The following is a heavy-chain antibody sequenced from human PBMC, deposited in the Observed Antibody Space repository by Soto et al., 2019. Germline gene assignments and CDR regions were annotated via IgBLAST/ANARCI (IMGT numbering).Heavy chain of an antibody. Sequence: GGSLRLSCAASGFTFSSYAMSWVRQAPGKGLEWVSAISGSGGSTYYADSVKGRFTISRDNSKNTLYLQMNSLRAEDTAVYYCAKDFIVVVVAATHFDYWGQGTLVTVSS. D-gene: IGHD2-15*01. J-gene: IGHJ4*02. CDR1: GFTFSSYA. CDR2: ISGSGGST. V-gene: IGHV3-23*01. CDR3: AKDFIVVVVAATHFDY.